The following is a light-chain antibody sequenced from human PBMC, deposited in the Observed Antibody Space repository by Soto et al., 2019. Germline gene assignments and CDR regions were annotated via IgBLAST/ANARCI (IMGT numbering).Light chain of an antibody. J-gene: IGKJ2*01. CDR1: QGISSH. V-gene: IGKV1-9*01. Sequence: DIQLTQSPFFLSASVGDRVTITCRASQGISSHLVWYQQKAGKAPKSLIYAASTLQTGVPSRFSGSESGTDFTLTISSLEPEDFAVYYCQQRSNWPTFGQGTKLEI. CDR3: QQRSNWPT. CDR2: AAS.